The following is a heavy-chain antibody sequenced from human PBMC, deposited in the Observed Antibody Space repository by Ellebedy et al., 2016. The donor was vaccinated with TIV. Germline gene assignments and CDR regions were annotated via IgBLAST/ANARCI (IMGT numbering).Heavy chain of an antibody. J-gene: IGHJ4*02. CDR1: GFTFSNYC. Sequence: GGSLRLSCAASGFTFSNYCMNWVRQAPGKGLEWVANIKQDGSEKNYVDSVKGRFTISRDNAKNSLYLQMSSLRAEDTAVYYCASEYSSSSHWGYWGQGTLATVSS. CDR3: ASEYSSSSHWGY. V-gene: IGHV3-7*03. CDR2: IKQDGSEK. D-gene: IGHD6-6*01.